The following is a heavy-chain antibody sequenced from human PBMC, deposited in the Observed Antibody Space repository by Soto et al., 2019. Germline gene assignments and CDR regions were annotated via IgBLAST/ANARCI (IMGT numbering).Heavy chain of an antibody. CDR3: ARGLHSLFDY. CDR2: IWYDGNNK. V-gene: IGHV3-33*01. J-gene: IGHJ4*02. CDR1: GFTFSTYV. D-gene: IGHD2-21*01. Sequence: PGGSLRLSRAASGFTFSTYVMDGVRQAPGKGLEWVAVIWYDGNNKYYADSVKGRFTISRDNSNNTLYVQMTSLRAEDTAVYYCARGLHSLFDYWGQGTLVTVSS.